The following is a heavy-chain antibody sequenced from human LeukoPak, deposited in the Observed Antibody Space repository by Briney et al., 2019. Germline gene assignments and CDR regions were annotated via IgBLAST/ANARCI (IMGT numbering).Heavy chain of an antibody. CDR2: ISGSGGST. CDR1: GFTFSSYA. V-gene: IGHV3-23*01. Sequence: GGSLRLSCAASGFTFSSYAMSWVRQAPGKGLEWVSGISGSGGSTYYADSVKGRFTISRDNSKNTLYLQMNSLRAEDTAVYYCAKDGFRDFWSGYYQSGYYFDYWGQGTLVTVSS. J-gene: IGHJ4*02. CDR3: AKDGFRDFWSGYYQSGYYFDY. D-gene: IGHD3-3*01.